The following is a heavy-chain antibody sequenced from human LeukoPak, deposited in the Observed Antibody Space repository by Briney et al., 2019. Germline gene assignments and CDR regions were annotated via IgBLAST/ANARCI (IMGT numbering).Heavy chain of an antibody. V-gene: IGHV1-2*02. CDR2: INPNSGGT. CDR3: ASGCSSTSCYEYYFDY. CDR1: GYTFTGYY. J-gene: IGHJ4*02. D-gene: IGHD2-2*01. Sequence: ASVKVSCKAPGYTFTGYYMHWVRQAPGQGLEWMGWINPNSGGTNYAQRFQGRVTMTRDTSISTAYMELSRLRSDDTAVYYCASGCSSTSCYEYYFDYWGQGTLVTLSS.